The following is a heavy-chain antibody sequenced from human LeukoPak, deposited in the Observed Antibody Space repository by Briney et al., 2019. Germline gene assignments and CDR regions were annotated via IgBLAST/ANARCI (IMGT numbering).Heavy chain of an antibody. CDR2: VSLSDNI. D-gene: IGHD1/OR15-1a*01. CDR1: GFTFSSYG. CDR3: AKVATPNTLDALDI. V-gene: IGHV3-23*01. J-gene: IGHJ3*02. Sequence: PGGSLRLSCAASGFTFSSYGMTWVRQAPGKGLEWVSLVSLSDNIFYADSVKGRFTISRDNSKSTVHLQMDSLRVDDTAVYYCAKVATPNTLDALDIWGQGTTVTVSS.